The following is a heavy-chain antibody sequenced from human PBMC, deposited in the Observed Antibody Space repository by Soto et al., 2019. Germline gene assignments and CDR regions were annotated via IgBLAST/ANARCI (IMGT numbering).Heavy chain of an antibody. J-gene: IGHJ6*02. Sequence: SSETLSLTCTVSGGSISGGGYHWSWIRQHPGKGLEWIGYIYYSGSTYYNPSLKSRVTISVDTSKNQFSLKLSPVTAADTAVYYCARDRRRGDSSGYSRLYYYYYCMDVWGQGTTVTVSS. CDR2: IYYSGST. D-gene: IGHD3-22*01. CDR1: GGSISGGGYH. CDR3: ARDRRRGDSSGYSRLYYYYYCMDV. V-gene: IGHV4-31*03.